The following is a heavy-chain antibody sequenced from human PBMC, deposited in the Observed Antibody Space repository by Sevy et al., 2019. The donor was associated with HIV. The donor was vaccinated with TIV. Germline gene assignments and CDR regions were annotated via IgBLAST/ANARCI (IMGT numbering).Heavy chain of an antibody. Sequence: GGSLRLSCAASGFTFSSYAMSWVRQAPGKGLEWVSAISGSGGSTYYADSVKGRFTISRDNSKNTLYLQMNSLRAEDTAVYYCAGGGYYYYYYMDVWGKGTTVTVSS. CDR1: GFTFSSYA. CDR3: AGGGYYYYYYMDV. CDR2: ISGSGGST. V-gene: IGHV3-23*01. J-gene: IGHJ6*03.